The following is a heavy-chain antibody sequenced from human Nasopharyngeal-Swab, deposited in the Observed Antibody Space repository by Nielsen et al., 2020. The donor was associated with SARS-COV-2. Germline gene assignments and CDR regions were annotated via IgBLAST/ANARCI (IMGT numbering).Heavy chain of an antibody. D-gene: IGHD3-10*01. CDR2: ISYDGSNK. J-gene: IGHJ6*02. Sequence: VRQMPGKGLEWVAVISYDGSNKYYADSVKGRFTISRDNSKNTLYLQMNSLRAEDTVVYYCARGPGDGMDVWGQGTTVTVSS. CDR3: ARGPGDGMDV. V-gene: IGHV3-30-3*01.